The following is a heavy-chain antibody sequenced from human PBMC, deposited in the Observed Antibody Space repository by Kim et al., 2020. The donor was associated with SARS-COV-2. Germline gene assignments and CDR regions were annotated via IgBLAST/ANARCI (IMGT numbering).Heavy chain of an antibody. CDR3: ARAYVDFRWVYYSGLHF. V-gene: IGHV3-30-3*01. CDR2: ICVDGSNK. CDR1: GFTFSPYP. J-gene: IGHJ4*02. D-gene: IGHD3-3*01. Sequence: GGSLRLSCTGSGFTFSPYPLHWVRQAPGKGLEWVTVICVDGSNKYYADSVRGRFSISRDDAKKTLYLQMNSLRTDDTAVYFCARAYVDFRWVYYSGLHFWGRGTLVIVSS.